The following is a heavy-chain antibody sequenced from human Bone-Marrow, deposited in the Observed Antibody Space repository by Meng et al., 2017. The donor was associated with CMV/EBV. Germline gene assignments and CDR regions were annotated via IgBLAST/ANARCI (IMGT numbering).Heavy chain of an antibody. CDR2: ISGYNGKT. V-gene: IGHV1-18*01. Sequence: ASVKVSCKASGYTFTSYSISWVRQAPGQGLEWMGWISGYNGKTNYAQKFQGRVTMTRNTSISTAYMELSSLRSEDTAVYYCARARGAVDTAMVMGYWGQGTLVTFSS. CDR1: GYTFTSYS. D-gene: IGHD5-18*01. CDR3: ARARGAVDTAMVMGY. J-gene: IGHJ4*02.